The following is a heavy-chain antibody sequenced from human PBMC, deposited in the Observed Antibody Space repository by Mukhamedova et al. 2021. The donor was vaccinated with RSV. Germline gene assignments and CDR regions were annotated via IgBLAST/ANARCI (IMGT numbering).Heavy chain of an antibody. V-gene: IGHV1-2*02. D-gene: IGHD3-16*01. CDR3: ARRAYTSSSFVGDN. J-gene: IGHJ4*02. CDR2: INPNSGDT. Sequence: GLEWMGWINPNSGDTNYAQKFHDRVTMTRDTSITTAYMELSRLTSDHTAVYYCARRAYTSSSFVGDNWGQGTMVTVSS.